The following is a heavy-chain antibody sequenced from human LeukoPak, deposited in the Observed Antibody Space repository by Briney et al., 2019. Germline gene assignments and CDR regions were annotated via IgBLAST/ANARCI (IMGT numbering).Heavy chain of an antibody. CDR1: GGSISSSYY. CDR3: ARLAIRYGDPLDY. CDR2: IYYSGST. J-gene: IGHJ4*02. D-gene: IGHD4-17*01. Sequence: PSETLSLTCTVSGGSISSSYYWGWIRQPPGKGLEWIGSIYYSGSTYYNPSLKSRVTISVDTSKNQFSLKLSSVTAADTAAYYCARLAIRYGDPLDYWGQGTLVTVSS. V-gene: IGHV4-39*07.